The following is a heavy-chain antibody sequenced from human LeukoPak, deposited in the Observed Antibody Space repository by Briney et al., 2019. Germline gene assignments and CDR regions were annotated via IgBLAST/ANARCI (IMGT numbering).Heavy chain of an antibody. CDR2: IKSKTDGGTT. J-gene: IGHJ4*02. D-gene: IGHD6-13*01. V-gene: IGHV3-15*01. CDR1: GFTFSNAW. Sequence: GGSLRLSCAASGFTFSNAWMSWVRQAPGKGLEWVGRIKSKTDGGTTDYAAPVKGRFTISRDDSKNTLYLQMNSLKTEDTAVYYCAKDPRRYSRTGGYFDYWGQGTLVTVSS. CDR3: AKDPRRYSRTGGYFDY.